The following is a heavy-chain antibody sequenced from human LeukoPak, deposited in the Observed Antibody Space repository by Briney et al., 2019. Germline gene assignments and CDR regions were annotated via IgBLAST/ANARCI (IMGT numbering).Heavy chain of an antibody. Sequence: SETLSLTCAVYGGSFSGYYWSWIRQPPGKGLEWIGEINHSGSTNYNPSLKSRVTISVDKSKNQFSLKLSSATAADTAVYYCARVGIAAGRNWFDPWGQGTLVTVSS. J-gene: IGHJ5*02. D-gene: IGHD6-25*01. V-gene: IGHV4-34*01. CDR2: INHSGST. CDR3: ARVGIAAGRNWFDP. CDR1: GGSFSGYY.